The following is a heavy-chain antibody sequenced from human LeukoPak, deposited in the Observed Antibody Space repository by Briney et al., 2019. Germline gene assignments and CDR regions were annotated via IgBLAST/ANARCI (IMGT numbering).Heavy chain of an antibody. CDR1: GFTFSSYS. CDR3: ARSGWFNDFDY. D-gene: IGHD2-15*01. Sequence: GGSLRLSCAASGFTFSSYSMNWVRQAPGKGLEWVSYISSSSSTIYYADSVKGRFTISRDNAKNSLYLQMNSLRAEDSAVYYCARSGWFNDFDYWGQGTLVTVSS. V-gene: IGHV3-48*01. CDR2: ISSSSSTI. J-gene: IGHJ4*02.